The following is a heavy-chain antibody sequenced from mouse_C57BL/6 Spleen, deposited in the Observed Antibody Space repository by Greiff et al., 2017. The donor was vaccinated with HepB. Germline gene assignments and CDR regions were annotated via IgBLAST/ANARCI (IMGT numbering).Heavy chain of an antibody. CDR2: IYPRSGNT. J-gene: IGHJ1*03. CDR3: AREGDYGSRSWYFDV. V-gene: IGHV1-81*01. Sequence: QVQLKESGAELARPGASVKLSCKASGYTFTSYGISWVKQRTGQGLEWIGEIYPRSGNTYYNEKFKGKATLTADKSSSTAYMELRSLTSEDSAVYFCAREGDYGSRSWYFDVWGTGTTVTVSS. CDR1: GYTFTSYG. D-gene: IGHD1-1*01.